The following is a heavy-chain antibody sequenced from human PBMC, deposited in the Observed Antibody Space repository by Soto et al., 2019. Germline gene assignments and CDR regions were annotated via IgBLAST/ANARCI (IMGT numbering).Heavy chain of an antibody. J-gene: IGHJ5*02. CDR2: IYYSGST. Sequence: PSETLSLTCTFSGGSISSYYWSWIRQPPGKGLEWIGYIYYSGSTNYNPSLKSRVTISVDTSKNQFSLKLSSVTAADTAVYYCAREIGDYNWFDPWGQGTLVTVSS. CDR3: AREIGDYNWFDP. D-gene: IGHD2-21*01. V-gene: IGHV4-59*01. CDR1: GGSISSYY.